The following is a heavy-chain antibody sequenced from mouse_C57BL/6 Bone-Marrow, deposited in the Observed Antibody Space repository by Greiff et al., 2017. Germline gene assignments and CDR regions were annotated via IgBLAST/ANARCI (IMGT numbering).Heavy chain of an antibody. J-gene: IGHJ4*01. CDR1: GYTFTSYD. Sequence: QVQLQQSGPELVKPGASVKLSCKASGYTFTSYDINWVKQRPGQGLEWIGWIYPRDGSTKYNEKFKGKATLTVDTSSSTAYMEPHSLTSEDSAVYFCARSPITTVVAPSAMDYWGQGTSVTVSS. CDR2: IYPRDGST. D-gene: IGHD1-1*01. V-gene: IGHV1-85*01. CDR3: ARSPITTVVAPSAMDY.